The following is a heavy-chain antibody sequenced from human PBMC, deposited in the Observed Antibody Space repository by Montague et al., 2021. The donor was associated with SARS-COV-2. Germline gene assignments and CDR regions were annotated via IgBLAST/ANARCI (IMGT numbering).Heavy chain of an antibody. V-gene: IGHV2-5*02. CDR1: GFSLSRSGVG. D-gene: IGHD2/OR15-2a*01. CDR2: VYWDNDK. J-gene: IGHJ6*02. Sequence: PALVKPTQTLALTCTFSGFSLSRSGVGVGWIRQPPGKAPEWLAVVYWDNDKRHSPSLESRITITKDTSKNQVVLTMTNMDPVDTATYYCVHLTPCDSTRCYYNYSYATDVWGQGTSVTVSS. CDR3: VHLTPCDSTRCYYNYSYATDV.